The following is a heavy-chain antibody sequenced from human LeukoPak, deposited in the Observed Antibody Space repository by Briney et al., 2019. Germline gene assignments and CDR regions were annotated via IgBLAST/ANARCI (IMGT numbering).Heavy chain of an antibody. CDR3: VRSMLRGVLPY. J-gene: IGHJ4*02. D-gene: IGHD3-10*01. Sequence: GGSLRLSCAASGFTFNKCGMHWVRQGPGKGLEWVAAISYNGRKEDYVDSVRGRFTISRDNSKNTLYLQVNSLRSEDAAVYYCVRSMLRGVLPYWGQGTLVTVSS. V-gene: IGHV3-30*03. CDR2: ISYNGRKE. CDR1: GFTFNKCG.